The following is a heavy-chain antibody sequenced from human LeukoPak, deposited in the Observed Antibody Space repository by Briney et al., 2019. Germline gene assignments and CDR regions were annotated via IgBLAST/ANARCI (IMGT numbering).Heavy chain of an antibody. CDR2: INHSGST. V-gene: IGHV4-34*01. CDR1: GGSFSGYY. CDR3: ARVSRQLRTRYWYFDL. Sequence: SETLSLTCAVYGGSFSGYYWSWIRQPPGKGLEWIGEINHSGSTNYNPSLKSRVTISVGTSKNQFSLKLSSVTAADTAVYYCARVSRQLRTRYWYFDLWGRGTLVTVSS. D-gene: IGHD2-2*01. J-gene: IGHJ2*01.